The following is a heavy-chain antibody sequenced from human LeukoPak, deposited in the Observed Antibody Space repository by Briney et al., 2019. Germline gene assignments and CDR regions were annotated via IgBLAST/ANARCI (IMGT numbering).Heavy chain of an antibody. Sequence: GGSLRLSCAASGFTFSSYWMHWVRQAPGKGLVWVSHVKSDGSSITYADSVKGRFTISRDNAKNTLYLQMNSLRAEDTAVYYCGRGDPIGRYWGQGTLVTVSS. CDR2: VKSDGSSI. D-gene: IGHD1-26*01. J-gene: IGHJ4*02. CDR3: GRGDPIGRY. V-gene: IGHV3-74*01. CDR1: GFTFSSYW.